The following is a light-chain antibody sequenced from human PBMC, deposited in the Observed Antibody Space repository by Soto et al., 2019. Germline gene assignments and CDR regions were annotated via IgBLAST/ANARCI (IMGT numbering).Light chain of an antibody. CDR1: QSFSNY. Sequence: EIVLTQSPATLSLSPGERATLSCRASQSFSNYLAWYQQKPGQAPRLLIYDASRRATGIPARFSGSGSGTDFTRTISSLEPEDVAVYYCQQRSNWPLTFGQGTRLEIK. CDR3: QQRSNWPLT. J-gene: IGKJ5*01. CDR2: DAS. V-gene: IGKV3-11*01.